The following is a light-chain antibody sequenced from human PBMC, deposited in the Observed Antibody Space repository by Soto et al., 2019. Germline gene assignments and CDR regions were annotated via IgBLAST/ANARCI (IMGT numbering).Light chain of an antibody. CDR1: QTVASSF. CDR3: QQYSSSPCN. CDR2: DSS. V-gene: IGKV3-20*01. J-gene: IGKJ2*02. Sequence: ENVLTQSPDTLSLSPGERATLSCRASQTVASSFLAWYQHKPGQAPRLLIYDSSTRASGIPDRFSGSGSGTDFTLTISRLEPEDLAVYYCQQYSSSPCNFGQGTKLEIK.